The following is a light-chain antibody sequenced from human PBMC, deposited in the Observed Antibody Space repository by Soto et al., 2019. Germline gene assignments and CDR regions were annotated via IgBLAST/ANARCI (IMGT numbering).Light chain of an antibody. V-gene: IGKV3-15*01. CDR1: QSVSSN. Sequence: ERVMTQAPATLSVSPGERATLSCRASQSVSSNLAWYQQKPGQAPRLLIYGASTRATGIPARFSGSGSGTEFTLTISSLQSEDFAVYYCQQYNNWPFFGQGTRLEIK. CDR3: QQYNNWPF. CDR2: GAS. J-gene: IGKJ5*01.